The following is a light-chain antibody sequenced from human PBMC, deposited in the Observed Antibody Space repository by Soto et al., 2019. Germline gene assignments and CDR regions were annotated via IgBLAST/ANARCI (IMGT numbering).Light chain of an antibody. CDR3: SSYTNSNTLV. V-gene: IGLV2-14*01. CDR1: SDVGGYNY. Sequence: QSALTQPASVSGSPGQSITISCNGSDVGGYNYVSWYQQHPGKAPKLMIYDVSNRPSGVSNRFSGSKSGNTASLTISGLQVEDEADYYCSSYTNSNTLVFGTGTKVTVL. CDR2: DVS. J-gene: IGLJ1*01.